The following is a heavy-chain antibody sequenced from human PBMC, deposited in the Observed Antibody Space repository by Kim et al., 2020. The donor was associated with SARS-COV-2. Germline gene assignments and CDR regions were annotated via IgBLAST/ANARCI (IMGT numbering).Heavy chain of an antibody. Sequence: GGSLRLSCVASGFTFSSYSMNWVRQAPGKGLEWVSSISSSIGNMFYADSVEGRFTISRDNAKNSLFLQMNSLRAEDTAMYYCARPRTSLSNDAFDIWGQGTMVTVSS. D-gene: IGHD2-2*01. CDR3: ARPRTSLSNDAFDI. CDR2: ISSSIGNM. V-gene: IGHV3-21*01. CDR1: GFTFSSYS. J-gene: IGHJ3*02.